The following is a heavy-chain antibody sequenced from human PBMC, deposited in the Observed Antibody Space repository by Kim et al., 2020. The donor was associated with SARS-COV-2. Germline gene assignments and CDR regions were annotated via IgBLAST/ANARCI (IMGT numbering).Heavy chain of an antibody. J-gene: IGHJ4*02. V-gene: IGHV3-21*01. CDR2: ITSSSGYI. D-gene: IGHD6-19*01. Sequence: GGSLRLSCAASGFTFSTYTMNWVRQAPGKGLEWVSSITSSSGYICYADSVKGRFTISRDNAKNSLYLQMSSLRAEDTAVYYCARGEYSSGWYLDYWGQGTLVTVSS. CDR1: GFTFSTYT. CDR3: ARGEYSSGWYLDY.